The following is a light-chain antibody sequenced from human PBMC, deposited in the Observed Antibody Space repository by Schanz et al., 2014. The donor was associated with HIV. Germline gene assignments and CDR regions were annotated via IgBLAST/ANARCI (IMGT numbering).Light chain of an antibody. Sequence: QSALTQPASVSGSPGQSITISCTGTSSDVGGYDFLSWYQQHPGKAPKLMIYDVTNRPSGVSNRFSGSKSGNTASLTISGLQAEDEADYYCSSYTSRVVVVFGGGTKLTVL. CDR3: SSYTSRVVVV. CDR2: DVT. V-gene: IGLV2-14*03. J-gene: IGLJ2*01. CDR1: SSDVGGYDF.